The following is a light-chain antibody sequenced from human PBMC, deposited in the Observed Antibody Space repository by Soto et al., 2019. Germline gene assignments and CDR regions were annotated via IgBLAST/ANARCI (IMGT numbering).Light chain of an antibody. CDR3: QQYRNWPRT. J-gene: IGKJ1*01. V-gene: IGKV3-20*01. CDR1: QSVSNNY. Sequence: EIVLTQSPGTLSLSPGERATLSCRASQSVSNNYLAWYQQKPGQAPRLLIYGASNRATGIPDRFSGSGSGTDFTLTISSLEPEDFAVYYCQQYRNWPRTFGQGTKVDIK. CDR2: GAS.